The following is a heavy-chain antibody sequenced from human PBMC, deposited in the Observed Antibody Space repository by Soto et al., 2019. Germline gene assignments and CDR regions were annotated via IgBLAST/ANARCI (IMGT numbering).Heavy chain of an antibody. D-gene: IGHD3-3*01. CDR2: ISGSGGST. V-gene: IGHV3-23*01. Sequence: GGSLRLSCAASGFTFSSYAMSWVRQAPGKGLEWVSAISGSGGSTYYADSVKGRFTISRDNSKNTLYLQMNSLRAEDTAVYYCAKDGDYDFWSGYPPAPLLAYYYYGMDVWGQGTTVTVSS. CDR3: AKDGDYDFWSGYPPAPLLAYYYYGMDV. CDR1: GFTFSSYA. J-gene: IGHJ6*02.